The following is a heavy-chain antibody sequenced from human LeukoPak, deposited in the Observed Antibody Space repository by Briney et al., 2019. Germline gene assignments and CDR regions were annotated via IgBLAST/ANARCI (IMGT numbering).Heavy chain of an antibody. CDR2: ISAYNGNT. J-gene: IGHJ5*02. Sequence: ASVKVSCKASGYTFTSCGISWVRQAPGQGLEWMGWISAYNGNTNYAQKLQGRVTMTTDTSTSTAYMELRSLRSDDTAVYYCARLGSVMSVHVWFDPWGQGTLVTVSS. CDR1: GYTFTSCG. CDR3: ARLGSVMSVHVWFDP. V-gene: IGHV1-18*01. D-gene: IGHD3-10*01.